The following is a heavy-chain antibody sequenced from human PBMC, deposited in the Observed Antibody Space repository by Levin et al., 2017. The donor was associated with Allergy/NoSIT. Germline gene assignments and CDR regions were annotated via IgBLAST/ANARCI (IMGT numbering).Heavy chain of an antibody. CDR1: GFTFGDYA. CDR3: TRDSWEPVVPAARAWFDP. J-gene: IGHJ5*02. CDR2: IRSKAYGGTT. D-gene: IGHD2-2*01. V-gene: IGHV3-49*03. Sequence: GGSLRLSCTASGFTFGDYAMSWFRQAPGKGLEWVGFIRSKAYGGTTEYAASVKGRFTISRDDSKSIAYLQMNSLKTEDTAVYYCTRDSWEPVVPAARAWFDPWGQGTLVTVSS.